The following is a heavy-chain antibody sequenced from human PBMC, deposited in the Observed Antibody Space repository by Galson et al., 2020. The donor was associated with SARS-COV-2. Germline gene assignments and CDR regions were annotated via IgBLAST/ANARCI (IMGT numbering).Heavy chain of an antibody. CDR2: IYHSGST. CDR1: GYYISSGYY. Sequence: SETLSLTCTVSGYYISSGYYWGWIRQPPGKGLEWIGSIYHSGSTHYNSSLKSRVTISVDPSKTQFSLELTSVTAADTAVYYCARIYQQREVPSHGDWGQGTLVAVSS. D-gene: IGHD1-1*01. J-gene: IGHJ4*02. V-gene: IGHV4-38-2*02. CDR3: ARIYQQREVPSHGD.